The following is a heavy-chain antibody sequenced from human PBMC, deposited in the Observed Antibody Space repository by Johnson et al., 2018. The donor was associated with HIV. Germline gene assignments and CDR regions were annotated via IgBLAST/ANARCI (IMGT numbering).Heavy chain of an antibody. CDR2: ISYDGGNK. D-gene: IGHD6-13*01. CDR1: GFTFSSYP. CDR3: ARDQGIATRFASAFDI. V-gene: IGHV3-30*14. Sequence: VQLVESGGGVVQPGRSLRLSCAASGFTFSSYPMHWVRQAPGKGLEWVAIISYDGGNKYYADSVKGRFTISRDNSKNTLYLQMNSLRAEDSAVYYCARDQGIATRFASAFDIWGQGTMVTVSS. J-gene: IGHJ3*02.